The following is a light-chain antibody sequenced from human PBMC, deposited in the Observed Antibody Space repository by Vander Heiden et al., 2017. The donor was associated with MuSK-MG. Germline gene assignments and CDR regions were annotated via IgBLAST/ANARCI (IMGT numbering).Light chain of an antibody. CDR2: STT. J-gene: IGKJ3*01. CDR1: QSVSSTY. Sequence: EIVLTQSPGTLSLSPGERVTLSCRASQSVSSTYLAWYQQKPGQAPRLLIYSTTSRATGTPDRFSGSSSGTDFTLTIRMLDPEDFAVYYCQHDGWSPAFTFGHGTKLDIK. V-gene: IGKV3-20*01. CDR3: QHDGWSPAFT.